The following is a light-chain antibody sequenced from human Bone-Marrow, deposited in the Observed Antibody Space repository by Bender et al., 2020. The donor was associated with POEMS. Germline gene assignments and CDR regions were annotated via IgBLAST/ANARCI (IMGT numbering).Light chain of an antibody. CDR3: VAWDDTLNGWV. Sequence: QSALTQPASVSGSPGQSITISCTGTSRDVGTYDYVSWYQQYPGSAPKLIIYNSDQRPSGVPDRFSGSMSGTSASLAISGLHSEDEADYYCVAWDDTLNGWVFGGGTKLTVL. V-gene: IGLV2-14*03. J-gene: IGLJ2*01. CDR1: SRDVGTYDY. CDR2: NSD.